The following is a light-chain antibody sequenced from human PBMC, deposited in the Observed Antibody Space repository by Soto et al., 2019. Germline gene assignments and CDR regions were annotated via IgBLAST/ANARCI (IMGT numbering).Light chain of an antibody. CDR1: QSIHDK. V-gene: IGKV3-15*01. Sequence: IVMTHSPATLSVSPGERFSLSCRASQSIHDKLAWYQQKPGQTPRLLIYDASTRATGIPGSFSGSGSGTEFTLTISSLQSEDFAVYYCQQYNRWPLTFGGGTKVDIK. J-gene: IGKJ4*01. CDR2: DAS. CDR3: QQYNRWPLT.